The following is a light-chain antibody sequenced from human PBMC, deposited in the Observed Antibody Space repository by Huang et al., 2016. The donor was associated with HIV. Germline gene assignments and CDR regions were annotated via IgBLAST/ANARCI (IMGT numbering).Light chain of an antibody. CDR1: QSISTY. CDR3: QQTYSTPGT. J-gene: IGKJ4*01. CDR2: AAS. V-gene: IGKV1-39*01. Sequence: DIQMTQSPSSLSASVGDRVTITCRASQSISTYLNWYQQKPGKVPKLLIYAASSLQSGVLSGFSGSGSGTDFTLTISSLQPEDFAIYYCQQTYSTPGTFGGGTKVEIK.